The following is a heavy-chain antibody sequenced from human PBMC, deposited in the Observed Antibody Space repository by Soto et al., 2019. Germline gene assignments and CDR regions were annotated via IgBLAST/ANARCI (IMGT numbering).Heavy chain of an antibody. CDR2: FFSDGRT. J-gene: IGHJ4*02. Sequence: EVQLVESGGGLVQPGGSLRLSCAASGFTVSSNYMNWVRQAPGKGLEWVSVFFSDGRTYYAESVKGRFTMSRDNSKNTLYLRMNRLRAEDTGVYYCARDRSYSNYDGFDYWGQGTLVTVSS. V-gene: IGHV3-66*01. CDR3: ARDRSYSNYDGFDY. D-gene: IGHD4-4*01. CDR1: GFTVSSNY.